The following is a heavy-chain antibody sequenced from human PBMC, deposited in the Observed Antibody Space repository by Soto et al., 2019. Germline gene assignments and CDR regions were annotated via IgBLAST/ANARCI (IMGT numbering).Heavy chain of an antibody. J-gene: IGHJ4*02. Sequence: SEKVSIRASCYGFTSYGISWVRQAPGQGLEWMGWISAYNGNTNYAQKLQGRVTMTTDTSTSTAYMELRSLRSDDTAVYYCARDSLLIAVAGTCDYWGQGTLVTVSS. CDR2: ISAYNGNT. CDR3: ARDSLLIAVAGTCDY. CDR1: CYGFTSYG. V-gene: IGHV1-18*01. D-gene: IGHD6-19*01.